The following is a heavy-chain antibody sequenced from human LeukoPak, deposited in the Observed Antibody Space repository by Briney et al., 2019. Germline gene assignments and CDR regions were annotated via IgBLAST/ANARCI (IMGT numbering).Heavy chain of an antibody. Sequence: PGGSLRLSCAASGFTFSDYYMSWIRQAPGKGLEWVSYISHSGRTMYYADSVKGRFTISRDNAKNSLYLQMNSLRAGDTAVYYCARDSIVRGNIGNDMDVWSKGTTVTVSS. J-gene: IGHJ6*03. CDR3: ARDSIVRGNIGNDMDV. CDR1: GFTFSDYY. CDR2: ISHSGRTM. V-gene: IGHV3-11*01. D-gene: IGHD2-8*01.